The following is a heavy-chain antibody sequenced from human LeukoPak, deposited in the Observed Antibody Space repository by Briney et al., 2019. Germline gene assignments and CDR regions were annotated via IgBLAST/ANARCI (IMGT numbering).Heavy chain of an antibody. V-gene: IGHV4-39*07. CDR1: GGSISSSSYY. Sequence: HSETLSLTCTVSGGSISSSSYYWGWIRQPPGKGLEWIGEINHSGSTNYNPSLKSRVTISVDTSKNQFSLKLSSVTAADTAVYYCARGVLEWFQWSRWDIWGQGTMVTVSS. CDR2: INHSGST. D-gene: IGHD3-3*01. CDR3: ARGVLEWFQWSRWDI. J-gene: IGHJ3*02.